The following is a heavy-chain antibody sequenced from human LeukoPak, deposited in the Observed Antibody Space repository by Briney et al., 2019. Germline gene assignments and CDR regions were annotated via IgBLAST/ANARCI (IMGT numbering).Heavy chain of an antibody. CDR2: IYYSGST. V-gene: IGHV4-59*01. CDR1: GGSISSYY. Sequence: PSETLSLTCTVSGGSISSYYWSWIRQPPGKGLEWIGYIYYSGSTNYNPSLKSRVTISVETSKNQFSLKLSSVTAADTAVYYCARDPTHYDFWSGSYDYWGQGTLVTVSS. D-gene: IGHD3-3*01. J-gene: IGHJ4*02. CDR3: ARDPTHYDFWSGSYDY.